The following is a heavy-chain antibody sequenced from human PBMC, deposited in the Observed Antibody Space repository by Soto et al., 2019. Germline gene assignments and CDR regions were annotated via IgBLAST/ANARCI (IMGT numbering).Heavy chain of an antibody. CDR1: GYTVTDLD. CDR3: ARGVTAGVDH. V-gene: IGHV1-8*01. CDR2: MHPTSGDT. J-gene: IGHJ4*02. Sequence: QVQLVQSGAEVRQPGASVKVSCKTSGYTVTDLDINWVRQATGQGLEWMGWMHPTSGDTGYAQNFQGRVTMTRDISISTAYMELNSLRYEDTAFYYCARGVTAGVDHWGQGTLVTVSS. D-gene: IGHD2-21*02.